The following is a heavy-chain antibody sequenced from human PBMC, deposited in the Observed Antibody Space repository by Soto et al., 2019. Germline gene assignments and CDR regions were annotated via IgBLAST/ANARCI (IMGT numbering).Heavy chain of an antibody. J-gene: IGHJ5*02. D-gene: IGHD6-13*01. V-gene: IGHV3-33*01. CDR1: GFTFSSYG. CDR2: IWYDGSNK. CDR3: ARDLGLGIAAAGVLSRYRGFDP. Sequence: GGSLRLSCAASGFTFSSYGMHWVRQAPGKGLEWVAVIWYDGSNKYYADSVKGRFTISRDNSKNTLYLQMNSLRAEDTAVYYCARDLGLGIAAAGVLSRYRGFDPWGQGTLVTVSS.